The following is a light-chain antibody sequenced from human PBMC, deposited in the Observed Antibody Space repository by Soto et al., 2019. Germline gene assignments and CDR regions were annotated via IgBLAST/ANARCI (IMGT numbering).Light chain of an antibody. CDR1: QSVSSSY. Sequence: EIVLTQSPGTLSLSPGERATLSCRASQSVSSSYLAWYQQKPGQAPRLLIYGASSRDTGIPDRFSGSGSGTDFTLTISRLEPEAFAVYYCQQYGSSPSRTFGQGNKVEIK. CDR2: GAS. CDR3: QQYGSSPSRT. V-gene: IGKV3-20*01. J-gene: IGKJ1*01.